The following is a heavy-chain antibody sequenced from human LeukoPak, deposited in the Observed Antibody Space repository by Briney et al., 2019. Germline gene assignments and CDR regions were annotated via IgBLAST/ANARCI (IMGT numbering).Heavy chain of an antibody. D-gene: IGHD3-10*01. V-gene: IGHV3-30*03. CDR2: ISYDGSNK. J-gene: IGHJ4*02. CDR1: GFTFSSYG. CDR3: ARAEGSGSSFDY. Sequence: PGGSLRLSCAASGFTFSSYGMHWVRQAPGKGLDWVAFISYDGSNKYYADSVKGRFTISRDNSKNTLYLQMNSLRAEDTAVYYCARAEGSGSSFDYWGQGTLVTVSS.